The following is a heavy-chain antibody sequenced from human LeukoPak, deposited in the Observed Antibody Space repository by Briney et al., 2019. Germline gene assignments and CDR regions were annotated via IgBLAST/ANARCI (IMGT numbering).Heavy chain of an antibody. V-gene: IGHV4-34*01. J-gene: IGHJ4*02. D-gene: IGHD2-15*01. CDR1: GGSFSGYY. CDR2: INHSGST. CDR3: ARGRGWWPPFDY. Sequence: PSETLSLTCAVYGGSFSGYYWSWIRQPPGKGLEWIGEINHSGSTNYNPSLKSRVTISVDTSKNQSSLKLSSVTAADTAVYYCARGRGWWPPFDYWGQGTLVTVSS.